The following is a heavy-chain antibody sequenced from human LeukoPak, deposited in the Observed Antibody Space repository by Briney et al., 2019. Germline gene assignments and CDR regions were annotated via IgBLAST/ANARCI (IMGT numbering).Heavy chain of an antibody. CDR2: ISAYNGNT. J-gene: IGHJ6*03. CDR3: ARVGSGILTGFHYYYYMDV. V-gene: IGHV1-18*01. Sequence: ASVKVSCKASGYTFTSYGISWVRQAPGQGLEWMGWISAYNGNTNYAQKLQGRVTMTTDTSTSTAYMELRSLRSDDTAVYYCARVGSGILTGFHYYYYMDVWGKGTTVTVSS. CDR1: GYTFTSYG. D-gene: IGHD3-9*01.